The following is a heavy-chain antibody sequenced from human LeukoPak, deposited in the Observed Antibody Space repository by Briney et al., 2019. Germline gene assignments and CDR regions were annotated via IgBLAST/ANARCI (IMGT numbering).Heavy chain of an antibody. CDR3: ARDRLWFGELTDY. V-gene: IGHV3-20*04. CDR1: GFTFNRYS. CDR2: INWNGGST. D-gene: IGHD3-10*01. Sequence: PGGSLRLSCAASGFTFNRYSMNWVRQAPGKGLEWVSGINWNGGSTGYADSVKGRFTISRDNAKNSLYLQMNSLRAEDTAVYYCARDRLWFGELTDYWGQGTLVTVSS. J-gene: IGHJ4*02.